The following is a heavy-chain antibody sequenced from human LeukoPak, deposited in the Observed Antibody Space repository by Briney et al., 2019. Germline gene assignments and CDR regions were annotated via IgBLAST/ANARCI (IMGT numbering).Heavy chain of an antibody. CDR1: GGSVSSGSYY. D-gene: IGHD3-9*01. Sequence: PSETLSLTCTVSGGSVSSGSYYWSWIRQPPGKGLEWIGYIYYSGSTNYNPSLKSRVTISVDTSKNQFSLKLSSVTAADTAVYYCARDSGHYDILTGYYSPEYFQHWGQGTLATVSS. V-gene: IGHV4-61*01. J-gene: IGHJ1*01. CDR2: IYYSGST. CDR3: ARDSGHYDILTGYYSPEYFQH.